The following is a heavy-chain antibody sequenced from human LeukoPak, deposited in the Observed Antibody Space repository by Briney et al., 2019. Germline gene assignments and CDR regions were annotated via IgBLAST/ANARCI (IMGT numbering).Heavy chain of an antibody. D-gene: IGHD3-3*01. J-gene: IGHJ4*02. CDR1: GFTFSSYA. Sequence: PGGSLRLSCAASGFTFSSYAMRWVRQAPGKGLEWVAVISYDGSNKYYADSVKGRFTISRDNSKNTLYLQMNSLRAEDTAVYYCVLTTRYDFWSGLDYWGQGTLVTVSS. V-gene: IGHV3-30-3*01. CDR2: ISYDGSNK. CDR3: VLTTRYDFWSGLDY.